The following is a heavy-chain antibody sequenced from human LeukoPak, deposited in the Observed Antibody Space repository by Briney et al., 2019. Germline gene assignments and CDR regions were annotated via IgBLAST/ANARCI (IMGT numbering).Heavy chain of an antibody. CDR2: ISGSGGTT. CDR1: GFTFSDYY. J-gene: IGHJ4*02. Sequence: GGSLRLSCAASGFTFSDYYMSWVRQAPGKGLEWLSAISGSGGTTYYADSLKGRFTISRDNSKNTLYLQMNSLRAEDTAVYYCAKGTGSWGPNDYWGQETLVTVSS. D-gene: IGHD7-27*01. CDR3: AKGTGSWGPNDY. V-gene: IGHV3-23*01.